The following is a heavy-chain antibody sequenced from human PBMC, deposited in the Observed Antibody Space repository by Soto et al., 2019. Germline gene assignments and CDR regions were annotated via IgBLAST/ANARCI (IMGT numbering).Heavy chain of an antibody. J-gene: IGHJ3*02. CDR3: ARDDNAFDI. V-gene: IGHV4-34*01. Sequence: PSETLSLTCAVYGGSFSGYYWSWIRQPPGKGLEWIGEINHSGSTNYDPSLKSRVTISVDTSKNQFSLKLSSVTAADTAVYYCARDDNAFDIWGQGTMVTVSS. CDR2: INHSGST. CDR1: GGSFSGYY.